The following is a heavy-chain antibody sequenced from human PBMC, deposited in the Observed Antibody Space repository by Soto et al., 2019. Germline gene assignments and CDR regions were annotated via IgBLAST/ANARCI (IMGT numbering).Heavy chain of an antibody. D-gene: IGHD5-12*01. CDR3: ARSQNLEMATP. Sequence: QVQLVQSGADVKKPGASVKVSCKASGYTFTGYAILWVRQAPGQRLEWMGWINAGNGNTKYSQKFQGRVTITRDTSASTAYMELSSLRSEDTAVYYCARSQNLEMATPWGQGTLVTVSS. J-gene: IGHJ4*02. CDR1: GYTFTGYA. V-gene: IGHV1-3*01. CDR2: INAGNGNT.